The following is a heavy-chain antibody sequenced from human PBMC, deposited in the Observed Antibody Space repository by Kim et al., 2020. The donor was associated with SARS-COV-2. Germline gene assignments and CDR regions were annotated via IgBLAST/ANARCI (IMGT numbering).Heavy chain of an antibody. CDR3: ARHIIAVAGTENWFDP. V-gene: IGHV4-39*01. Sequence: SLKSRVTISVDTSKNQFSLKLSSVTAADTAVYYCARHIIAVAGTENWFDPWGQGTLVTVSS. J-gene: IGHJ5*02. D-gene: IGHD6-19*01.